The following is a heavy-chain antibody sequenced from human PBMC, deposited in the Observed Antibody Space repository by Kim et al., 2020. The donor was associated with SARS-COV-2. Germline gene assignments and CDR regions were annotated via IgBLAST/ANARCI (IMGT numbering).Heavy chain of an antibody. V-gene: IGHV4-30-4*01. CDR2: IYYSGST. CDR3: ARAISSTWLVIRHFDY. CDR1: GGSISSGDYY. D-gene: IGHD6-19*01. J-gene: IGHJ4*02. Sequence: SETLSLTCTVSGGSISSGDYYWSWIRQPPGKGLEWIGYIYYSGSTYYNSSLKSRVTISVDTSKNQFSLKLSSVTAADTAVYYCARAISSTWLVIRHFDYWGQGTLVTVSS.